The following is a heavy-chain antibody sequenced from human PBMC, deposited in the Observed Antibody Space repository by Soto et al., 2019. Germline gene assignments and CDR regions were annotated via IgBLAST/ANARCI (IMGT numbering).Heavy chain of an antibody. CDR1: GGSISSGDYY. D-gene: IGHD3-22*01. Sequence: SETLSLTCTVSGGSISSGDYYWSWIRQPPGKGLECIGYIYYSGSTYYKPSLKSRVTISVDTSKNQFSLKLSSVTAADTAVYYCARVGPRNYYDSSGYYYYFDYWGQGTLVTVSS. CDR2: IYYSGST. V-gene: IGHV4-30-4*01. CDR3: ARVGPRNYYDSSGYYYYFDY. J-gene: IGHJ4*02.